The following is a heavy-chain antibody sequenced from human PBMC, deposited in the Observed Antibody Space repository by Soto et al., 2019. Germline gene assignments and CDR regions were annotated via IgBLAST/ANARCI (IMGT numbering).Heavy chain of an antibody. CDR1: GYSFTSYW. V-gene: IGHV5-10-1*01. CDR3: ARHGPVRGVRLYRIAV. J-gene: IGHJ6*02. CDR2: IDPSDSYT. D-gene: IGHD3-10*01. Sequence: LGESLKSSGKGSGYSFTSYWISWVRQMPGKGLEWMGRIDPSDSYTNYSPSFQGHVTISADKSISTAYLQWSSLKASDTAMYYCARHGPVRGVRLYRIAVSGQRTTVIVPS.